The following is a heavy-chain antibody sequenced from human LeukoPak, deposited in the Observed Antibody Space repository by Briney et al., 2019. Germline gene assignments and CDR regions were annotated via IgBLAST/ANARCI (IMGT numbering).Heavy chain of an antibody. Sequence: SETLSLTCTVSGGSISSGGYYWSWIRQHPGKGLEWIGYIYYSGSTYYNPSLESRVTISVDTSKNQFSLKLSSVTAADTAVYYCARVFHYEVDYWGQGTLVTVSS. CDR3: ARVFHYEVDY. D-gene: IGHD3-22*01. CDR2: IYYSGST. V-gene: IGHV4-31*03. J-gene: IGHJ4*02. CDR1: GGSISSGGYY.